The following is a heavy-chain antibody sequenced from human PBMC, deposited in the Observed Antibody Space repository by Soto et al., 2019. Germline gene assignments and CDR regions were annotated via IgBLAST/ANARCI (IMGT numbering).Heavy chain of an antibody. J-gene: IGHJ4*02. Sequence: QVQLQESGPGLVKPSQTLSLSCTVSGGSLSSGGYYWSWIRQHPGKGPEWIGFIYYSGSTYYNPSLKSRVTISVDTSQNQFSLKLSSVTAADTAVYYCARATQRGYSGYFDSWGQGTLVTVSS. D-gene: IGHD5-12*01. CDR1: GGSLSSGGYY. V-gene: IGHV4-31*03. CDR3: ARATQRGYSGYFDS. CDR2: IYYSGST.